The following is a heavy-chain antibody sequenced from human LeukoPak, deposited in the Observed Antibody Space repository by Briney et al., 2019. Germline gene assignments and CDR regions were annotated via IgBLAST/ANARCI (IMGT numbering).Heavy chain of an antibody. CDR3: ARSVDTAMATYYYGMDV. J-gene: IGHJ6*02. D-gene: IGHD5-18*01. Sequence: GGSLRLSCAASGFTFSNYAMAWVRQAPGKGLEWVSGLSGSGVNTFYAVSVKGRFTISRDNSKNTLYLQMNSLRAEDTAVYYCARSVDTAMATYYYGMDVWGQGTTVTVSS. CDR2: LSGSGVNT. CDR1: GFTFSNYA. V-gene: IGHV3-23*01.